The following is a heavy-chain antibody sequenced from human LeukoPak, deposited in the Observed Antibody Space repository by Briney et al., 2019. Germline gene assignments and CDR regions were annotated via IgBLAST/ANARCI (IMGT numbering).Heavy chain of an antibody. J-gene: IGHJ5*02. Sequence: PSETLSLTCTVSGGSISSSSYYWGWIRQPPGKGLEWIGSIYYSGSTYYNPSLKSRVTISVDTSKNQFSLKLSSVTAADTAVYYCARQFLITMIVVENWFDPWGQGTLVTVSS. CDR2: IYYSGST. CDR3: ARQFLITMIVVENWFDP. V-gene: IGHV4-39*01. D-gene: IGHD3-22*01. CDR1: GGSISSSSYY.